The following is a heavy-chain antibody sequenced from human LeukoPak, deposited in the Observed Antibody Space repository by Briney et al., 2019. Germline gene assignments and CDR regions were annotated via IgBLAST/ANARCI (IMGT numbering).Heavy chain of an antibody. CDR2: IRYNGNNQ. CDR1: GFTFSSYA. V-gene: IGHV3-30*02. CDR3: AKDSAFYYIDV. J-gene: IGHJ6*03. D-gene: IGHD3-10*01. Sequence: GGSLRLSCAASGFTFSSYAMHWVRQAPGKGLEWVAFIRYNGNNQYYADSVKGRFTISRDNSKSTLYLQMNSLKGDDTAVYYCAKDSAFYYIDVWGKGTTVIISS.